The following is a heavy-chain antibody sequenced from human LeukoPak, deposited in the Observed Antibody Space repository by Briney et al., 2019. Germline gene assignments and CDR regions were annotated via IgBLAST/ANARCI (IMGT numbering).Heavy chain of an antibody. CDR2: TGGSDDNT. V-gene: IGHV3-23*01. CDR1: GFSFNGYA. D-gene: IGHD6-19*01. J-gene: IGHJ4*02. CDR3: TKDLMTGFSSGWYLAY. Sequence: GGSLRLSCEGSGFSFNGYAMSWVRQAPGKGLEWVAVTGGSDDNTHYADSVKGRLSISRDTSENRLFLHMNSLRPDDSALYYCTKDLMTGFSSGWYLAYWGQGTLVAVSS.